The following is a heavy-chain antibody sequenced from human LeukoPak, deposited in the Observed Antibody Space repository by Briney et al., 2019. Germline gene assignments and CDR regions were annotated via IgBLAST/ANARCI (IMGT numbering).Heavy chain of an antibody. CDR1: GFNFSDYY. V-gene: IGHV3-11*01. J-gene: IGHJ4*02. CDR3: ARDHNFHFDY. CDR2: ISGSGYTI. Sequence: PGGSLRLSCAASGFNFSDYYMSWLRQAPGKGLEWVSYISGSGYTIYYADSVKGRFTIPRDNAKNSLYLQMTSLRAEDTAVYYCARDHNFHFDYRGQGTLVTVSS.